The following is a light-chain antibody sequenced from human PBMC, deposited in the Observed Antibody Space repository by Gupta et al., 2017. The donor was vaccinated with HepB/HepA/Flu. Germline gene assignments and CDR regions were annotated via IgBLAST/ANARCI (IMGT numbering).Light chain of an antibody. J-gene: IGKJ1*01. V-gene: IGKV3D-20*01. CDR3: QQYENSPRT. CDR2: DAY. CDR1: QTISSNY. Sequence: EIALTQPPATLSLSPGERATLSCGASQTISSNYLAWYQQKPGLAPRLLIYDAYSRATGIPDRFSGSGSGTDLTLTISRLGPEDFAVYYCQQYENSPRTFGQGTKVDIK.